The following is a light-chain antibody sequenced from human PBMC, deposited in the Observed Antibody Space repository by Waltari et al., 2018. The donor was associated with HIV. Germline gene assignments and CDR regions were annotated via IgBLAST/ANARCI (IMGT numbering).Light chain of an antibody. CDR2: LGS. V-gene: IGKV2-28*01. CDR3: MQVLQKGS. CDR1: PSLLHSSGHHY. Sequence: DIVLTQSPLSLPVTPGESASISCTSNPSLLHSSGHHYLDWYLQRPGQSPQLVIFLGSNRASGVPDRFSGGGSGTDFTLTISRVEAGDVGIYYCMQVLQKGSFGPGTRVDI. J-gene: IGKJ3*01.